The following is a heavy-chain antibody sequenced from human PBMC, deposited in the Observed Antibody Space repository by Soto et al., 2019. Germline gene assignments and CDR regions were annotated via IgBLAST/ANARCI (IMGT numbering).Heavy chain of an antibody. CDR2: ISGSGGST. CDR3: AKDGFTGTTPYFFDY. D-gene: IGHD1-7*01. CDR1: GYTFNNYA. J-gene: IGHJ4*02. V-gene: IGHV3-23*01. Sequence: XGSLRLSCAASGYTFNNYAMSWVRQAPGKGLEWISAISGSGGSTYYADSVKGRFTISRDNSKNTLYLQMNSLRAEDTALYYCAKDGFTGTTPYFFDYWGQGTPVTAPQ.